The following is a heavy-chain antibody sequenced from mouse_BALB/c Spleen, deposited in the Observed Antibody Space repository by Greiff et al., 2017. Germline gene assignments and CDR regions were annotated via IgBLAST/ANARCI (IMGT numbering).Heavy chain of an antibody. CDR3: ARDSYDYGAWFAY. CDR2: SRNKANDYTT. D-gene: IGHD2-4*01. CDR1: GFTFSDFY. Sequence: EVKVVESGGGLVQPGGSLRLSCATSGFTFSDFYMEWVRQPPGKRLEWIAASRNKANDYTTEYSASVKGRFIVSRDTSQSILYLQMNALRAEDTAIYYCARDSYDYGAWFAYWGQGTLVTVSA. J-gene: IGHJ3*01. V-gene: IGHV7-1*02.